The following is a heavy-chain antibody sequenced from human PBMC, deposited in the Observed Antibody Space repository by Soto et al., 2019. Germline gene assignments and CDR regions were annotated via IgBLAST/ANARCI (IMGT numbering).Heavy chain of an antibody. CDR1: GYTLNTYG. CDR2: ISANNDHT. V-gene: IGHV1-18*01. J-gene: IGHJ4*02. Sequence: QVQLVQSGAEVKKPGASVKVSCKASGYTLNTYGITWVRQAPGQGLEWMGWISANNDHTNYPQKLQGRVTMTTDTSTRTAYMELRSLTSADAAVYYCARGTSFDYWGQGTLVTVS. CDR3: ARGTSFDY.